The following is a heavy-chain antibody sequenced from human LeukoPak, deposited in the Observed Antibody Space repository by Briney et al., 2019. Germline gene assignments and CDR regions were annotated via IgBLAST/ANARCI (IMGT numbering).Heavy chain of an antibody. CDR3: ARDGVLHLPLGY. Sequence: PGGSLRLSCAASGFTFSSYSMNWVRQAPGKGLEWVSSISSSSSYIYYADSVKGRFTISRDNAKNSLYLQMNSLRAEDTAVYYCARDGVLHLPLGYWGQGTLVTVSS. CDR2: ISSSSSYI. V-gene: IGHV3-21*01. J-gene: IGHJ4*02. D-gene: IGHD3-10*01. CDR1: GFTFSSYS.